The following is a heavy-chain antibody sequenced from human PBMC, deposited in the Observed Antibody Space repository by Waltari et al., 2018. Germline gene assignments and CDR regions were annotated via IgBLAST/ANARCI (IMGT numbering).Heavy chain of an antibody. CDR2: INPRGST. J-gene: IGHJ4*02. V-gene: IGHV4-34*01. CDR1: GGSFSGYY. CDR3: ARGLIAARLPFDY. D-gene: IGHD6-6*01. Sequence: QVQLQQWGAGLLKPSETLSLTCAVYGGSFSGYYWSWIRQPPGKGLGWIGEINPRGSTNYNPSLKSRVTISVDTSKNQFARKRSSVTAADTAVYYCARGLIAARLPFDYWGQGTLVTVSS.